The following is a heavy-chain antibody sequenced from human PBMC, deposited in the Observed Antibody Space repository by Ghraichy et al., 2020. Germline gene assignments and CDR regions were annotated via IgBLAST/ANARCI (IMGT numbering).Heavy chain of an antibody. J-gene: IGHJ6*02. CDR1: GGSISSGGYY. V-gene: IGHV4-31*03. Sequence: SETLSLTCTVSGGSISSGGYYWSWIRQHPGKGLEWIGYIYYSGSTYYNPSLKSRVTISVDTSKNQFSLKLSSVTAADTAVYYCARDTTWFGEGKVYYYGMDVWGQGTTVTVSS. CDR3: ARDTTWFGEGKVYYYGMDV. D-gene: IGHD3-10*01. CDR2: IYYSGST.